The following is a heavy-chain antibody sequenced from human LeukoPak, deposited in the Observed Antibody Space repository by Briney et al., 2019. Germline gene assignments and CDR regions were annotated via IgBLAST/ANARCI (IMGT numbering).Heavy chain of an antibody. CDR1: GFTCSSYA. J-gene: IGHJ4*02. CDR2: ISGSGGST. V-gene: IGHV3-23*01. CDR3: AKGSGAPRGRIAVAGPIDY. Sequence: TGGSLRLSCAASGFTCSSYAMSWVRQAPGKGLEWVSAISGSGGSTYYADSVKGRFTISRDNSKNTLYLQMNSLRAEDTAVYYCAKGSGAPRGRIAVAGPIDYWGQGTLVTVSS. D-gene: IGHD6-19*01.